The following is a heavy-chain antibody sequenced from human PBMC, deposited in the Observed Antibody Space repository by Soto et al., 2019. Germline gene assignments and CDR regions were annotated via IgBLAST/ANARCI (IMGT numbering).Heavy chain of an antibody. CDR2: IFTRDSET. D-gene: IGHD3-10*01. CDR3: ARGYFDSGHGYDL. J-gene: IGHJ5*02. Sequence: KVSCKASGFTIRSYGITWVRQAPGQGLEWMGLIFTRDSETKTSPSFQGHVSFSVDNSINTVYLQWTSLKTTDTGIYFCARGYFDSGHGYDLWGQGTLVTVSS. CDR1: GFTIRSYG. V-gene: IGHV5-51*01.